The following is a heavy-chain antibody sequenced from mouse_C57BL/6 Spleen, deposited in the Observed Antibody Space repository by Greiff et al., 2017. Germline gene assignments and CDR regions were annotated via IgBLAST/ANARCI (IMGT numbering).Heavy chain of an antibody. J-gene: IGHJ2*01. Sequence: VQLVESGAELVRPGASVKLSCTASGYTFTDYYINWVKQRPGQGLEWIARIYPGSGNTYYNEKFKGKATLTAEKSSSTAYMQLSSLTSEDSAVYFCAREDYFDDWGQGTTLTVSS. CDR1: GYTFTDYY. V-gene: IGHV1-76*01. CDR2: IYPGSGNT. CDR3: AREDYFDD.